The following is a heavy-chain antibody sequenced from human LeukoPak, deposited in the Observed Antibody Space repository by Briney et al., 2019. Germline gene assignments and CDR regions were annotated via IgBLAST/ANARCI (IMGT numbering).Heavy chain of an antibody. CDR1: GYTLSELS. V-gene: IGHV1-24*01. CDR2: FDPEDGET. D-gene: IGHD4-17*01. J-gene: IGHJ4*02. Sequence: ASVKVSCKVSGYTLSELSMHWVRQAPGKGLEWMGSFDPEDGETIHGQKFQGRVTMTEDTSTDTAYMELSSLRSEDAAMYYCAREGGNDYGDYYFDYWGQGTLVTVSS. CDR3: AREGGNDYGDYYFDY.